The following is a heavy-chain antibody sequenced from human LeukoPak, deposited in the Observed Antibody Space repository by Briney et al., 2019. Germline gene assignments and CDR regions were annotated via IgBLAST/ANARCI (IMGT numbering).Heavy chain of an antibody. D-gene: IGHD3-22*01. CDR3: ARHSLYDSSGDGRYYFDY. J-gene: IGHJ4*02. Sequence: KPSETLSLTCVVSGYSISSGYHWGWIRQPPGKGLEWVGGMSHSGSTYYNPSLKSRVTISVDTSKNQFSVKLRSVTAADTAVYYCARHSLYDSSGDGRYYFDYWGQGTLVTVSS. CDR2: MSHSGST. CDR1: GYSISSGYH. V-gene: IGHV4-38-2*01.